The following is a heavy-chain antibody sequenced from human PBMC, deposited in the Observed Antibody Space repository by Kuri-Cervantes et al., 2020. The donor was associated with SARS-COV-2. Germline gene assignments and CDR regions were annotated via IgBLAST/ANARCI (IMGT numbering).Heavy chain of an antibody. CDR3: AKDGGRAVSAFDI. CDR2: ISYDGSNK. V-gene: IGHV3-30-3*01. D-gene: IGHD3-16*01. Sequence: GGSLRLSCAASGFTFSSYAMHWVRQAPGKGLEWVAVISYDGSNKYYADSVKGRFTISRDNSKNTLYLQMNSLRAEDTAVYYCAKDGGRAVSAFDIWGQGTMATVSS. J-gene: IGHJ3*02. CDR1: GFTFSSYA.